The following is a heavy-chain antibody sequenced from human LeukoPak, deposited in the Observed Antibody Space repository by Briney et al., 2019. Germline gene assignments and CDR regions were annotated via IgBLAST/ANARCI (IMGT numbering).Heavy chain of an antibody. CDR1: GFTFSSYS. Sequence: GGSLRLSCAASGFTFSSYSMNWVRQAPGKGLEWVSYISSSSSTIYYADSVKGRFTISRDNAKNSLYLQMNSLRAEDTAVYYCAREWLRFVDYWGQGTLVTVSS. V-gene: IGHV3-48*01. CDR3: AREWLRFVDY. D-gene: IGHD5-12*01. CDR2: ISSSSSTI. J-gene: IGHJ4*02.